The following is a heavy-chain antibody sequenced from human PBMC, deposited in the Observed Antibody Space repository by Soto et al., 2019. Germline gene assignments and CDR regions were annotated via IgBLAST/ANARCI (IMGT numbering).Heavy chain of an antibody. CDR3: ARVVMITVTASYYDGKDV. V-gene: IGHV1-69*11. CDR2: IIPFIGTA. CDR1: GGSFGSYA. D-gene: IGHD3-16*01. Sequence: ASVKVSCKAPGGSFGSYAISWLRQAPGQGLEWMGRIIPFIGTANYAQKFQGRVTITADESTSTAYMELTSLRSEDTAVYYCARVVMITVTASYYDGKDVLGQGATVTVS. J-gene: IGHJ6*02.